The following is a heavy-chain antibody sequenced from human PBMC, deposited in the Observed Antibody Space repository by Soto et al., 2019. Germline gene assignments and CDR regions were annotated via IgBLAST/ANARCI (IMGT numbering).Heavy chain of an antibody. J-gene: IGHJ4*02. CDR2: INHSGST. V-gene: IGHV4-34*01. CDR3: ARDGSPYDSSEY. CDR1: GGSFSGYY. D-gene: IGHD3-22*01. Sequence: QVQLQQWGAGLLKPSETLSLICAVYGGSFSGYYWSWIRQPPGKGLEGIGEINHSGSTNYNPSLKTRVTISVDTSKNQFSLKLSSVTAADTAVYYCARDGSPYDSSEYWGQGTLVTVSS.